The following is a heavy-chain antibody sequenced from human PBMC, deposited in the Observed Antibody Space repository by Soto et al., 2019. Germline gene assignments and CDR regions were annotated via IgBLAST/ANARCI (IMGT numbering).Heavy chain of an antibody. D-gene: IGHD1-20*01. CDR2: ISSSGSII. CDR3: ARDPPITGRTWRGLFDY. J-gene: IGHJ4*02. V-gene: IGHV3-48*03. Sequence: LRLSCAASGFTFSSYEMNWVRQAPGKGLEWVSYISSSGSIIYYADSVKGRFIISRDNAKNSLYLQMNSLRAEDTAVYYCARDPPITGRTWRGLFDYWGQGTLVTVSS. CDR1: GFTFSSYE.